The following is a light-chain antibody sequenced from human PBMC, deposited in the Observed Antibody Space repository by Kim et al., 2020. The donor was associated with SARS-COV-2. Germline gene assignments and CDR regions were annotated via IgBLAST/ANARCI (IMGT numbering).Light chain of an antibody. V-gene: IGLV2-11*03. CDR1: CSDVGTYKY. Sequence: GQSVTISCTGTCSDVGTYKYVSWYQQHPGKAPKLLLYDVTERPSGVPDRLSGSKSGNTASLTISGLQAEDEADYYCCSYAGSYIWVFGGGTQLTVL. CDR2: DVT. CDR3: CSYAGSYIWV. J-gene: IGLJ3*02.